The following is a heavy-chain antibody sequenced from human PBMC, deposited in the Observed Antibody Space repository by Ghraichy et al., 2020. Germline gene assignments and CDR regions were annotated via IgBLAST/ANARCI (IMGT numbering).Heavy chain of an antibody. Sequence: ASVKVSCKASGYTFTGYYMHWVRQAPGQGLEWMGWINPNSGGTNYAQKFQGRVTMTRDTSISTAYMELSRLRSDDTAVYYCARGDYYGSGSPHKRDDYWGQGTLVTVSS. J-gene: IGHJ4*02. CDR2: INPNSGGT. CDR3: ARGDYYGSGSPHKRDDY. D-gene: IGHD3-10*01. V-gene: IGHV1-2*02. CDR1: GYTFTGYY.